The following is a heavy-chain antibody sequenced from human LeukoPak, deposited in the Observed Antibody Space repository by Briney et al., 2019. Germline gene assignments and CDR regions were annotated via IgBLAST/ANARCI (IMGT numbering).Heavy chain of an antibody. CDR1: GFTFSNYA. CDR2: ITGSGSNT. V-gene: IGHV3-23*01. Sequence: GGSLRLSCAASGFTFSNYAMNWVRRAPGKGLEWVSSITGSGSNTYYADSVKGRFTISRDTSKNTLYLQMNSLRAEDTAVYYCAKGGWELREAFDIWGQGTMVTVS. D-gene: IGHD1-26*01. CDR3: AKGGWELREAFDI. J-gene: IGHJ3*02.